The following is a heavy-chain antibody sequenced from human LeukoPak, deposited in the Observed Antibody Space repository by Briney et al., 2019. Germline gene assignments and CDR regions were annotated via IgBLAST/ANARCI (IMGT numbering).Heavy chain of an antibody. CDR1: GFTFSSYW. CDR3: ARGHSSGWYGVY. CDR2: INSDGSST. D-gene: IGHD6-19*01. J-gene: IGHJ4*02. Sequence: TGGSLRLSCAASGFTFSSYWMHWVRQAPGKGLVWVSRINSDGSSTSYADSVKGRFTISRDNAKNTLYLQMNSLRAEDTAVYYCARGHSSGWYGVYWGQGTLVTVSS. V-gene: IGHV3-74*01.